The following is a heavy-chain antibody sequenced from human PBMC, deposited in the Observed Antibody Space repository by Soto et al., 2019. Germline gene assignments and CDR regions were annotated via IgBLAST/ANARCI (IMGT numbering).Heavy chain of an antibody. V-gene: IGHV4-4*02. CDR2: IYHSGST. Sequence: PSETLSLTCAVSGGSISSSNWWSWVRQPPGKGLEWIGEIYHSGSTNYNPSLKSRVTISVDKSKNQFSLKLSSVTAADTAVYYCARAVRALDYYYGMDVRGQGTTVTVSS. CDR3: ARAVRALDYYYGMDV. J-gene: IGHJ6*02. CDR1: GGSISSSNW. D-gene: IGHD2-2*01.